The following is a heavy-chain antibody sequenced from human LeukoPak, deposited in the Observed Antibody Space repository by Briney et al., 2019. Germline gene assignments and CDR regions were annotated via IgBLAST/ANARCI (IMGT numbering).Heavy chain of an antibody. CDR3: ASGDIASVGSLGTRQFDS. CDR1: GGSFRGYY. D-gene: IGHD6-13*01. CDR2: INDSGST. J-gene: IGHJ4*02. Sequence: SETLSLTRVVYGGSFRGYYRTWIRQPPGKGLEWMGEINDSGSTNYDPSLKSRVTISVDPPKHLFSLKLTSVTAADRAVYFYASGDIASVGSLGTRQFDSWGQGTLVTVSS. V-gene: IGHV4-34*01.